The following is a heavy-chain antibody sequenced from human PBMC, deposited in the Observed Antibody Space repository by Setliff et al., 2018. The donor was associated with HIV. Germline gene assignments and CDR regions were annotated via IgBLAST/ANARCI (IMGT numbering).Heavy chain of an antibody. CDR3: ARDPAYGAIDY. D-gene: IGHD4-17*01. J-gene: IGHJ4*02. V-gene: IGHV3-7*03. Sequence: PGGSLRLSCEASGLTFSTSYMTWLRQAPGKGLEWVAGIRPDASNKYYVDSVKGRFTISRDNDKKSLYLQMHSLRVEDTAVYYCARDPAYGAIDYWGQGTLVTVSS. CDR2: IRPDASNK. CDR1: GLTFSTSY.